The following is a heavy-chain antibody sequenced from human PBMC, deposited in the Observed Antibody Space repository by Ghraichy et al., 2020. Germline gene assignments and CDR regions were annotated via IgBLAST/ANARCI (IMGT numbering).Heavy chain of an antibody. D-gene: IGHD6-19*01. CDR2: IYWNDDK. J-gene: IGHJ4*02. CDR1: GFSLSTSGVG. CDR3: AHRPEWLLTFDY. V-gene: IGHV2-5*01. Sequence: SGPTLVKPTQTLTLTCTFSGFSLSTSGVGVGWIRQPPGKALEWLALIYWNDDKRYSPSLKSRLTITKDTSKNQVVLTMTNMDPVDTATYYCAHRPEWLLTFDYWGQGTLVTVSS.